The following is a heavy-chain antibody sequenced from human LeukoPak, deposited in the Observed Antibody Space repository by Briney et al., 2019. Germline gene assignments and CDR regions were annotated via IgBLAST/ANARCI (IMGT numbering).Heavy chain of an antibody. CDR1: GGSISSYY. D-gene: IGHD3-3*01. Sequence: SETLSLTCTVSGGSISSYYWSWIRQPAGKGLEWIGRIYTSGSTNYNPSLKSRVTMSVDTSKNQFSLKLSSVTAADTAVYYCARGTHWSGYYTTYYYYMDVWGKGTTVTVSS. CDR2: IYTSGST. CDR3: ARGTHWSGYYTTYYYYMDV. V-gene: IGHV4-4*07. J-gene: IGHJ6*03.